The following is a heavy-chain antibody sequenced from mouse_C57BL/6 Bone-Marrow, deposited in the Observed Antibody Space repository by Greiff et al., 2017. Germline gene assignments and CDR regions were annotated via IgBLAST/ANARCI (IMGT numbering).Heavy chain of an antibody. J-gene: IGHJ2*01. D-gene: IGHD1-1*01. CDR2: IDPEDGET. V-gene: IGHV14-2*01. CDR3: TRSLIYYGTNY. Sequence: EVQLQQSGAELVKPGASVKLSCTASGFNIKDYYIHWVKQRTEQGLEWIGRIDPEDGETKNAPKFQDKATITADTSSNTAYLQLSSLTYEDTAVYYCTRSLIYYGTNYWGQGTTLTVSS. CDR1: GFNIKDYY.